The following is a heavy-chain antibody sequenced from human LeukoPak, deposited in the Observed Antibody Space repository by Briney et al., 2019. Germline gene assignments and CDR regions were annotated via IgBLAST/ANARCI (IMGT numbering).Heavy chain of an antibody. CDR3: ASQERYCSSTSCFYYFYS. Sequence: PSETQSLTCTVSGGSISSSSYYWGWIRQPPGKGLEWIGSIYYSGSTYYNPSLKSRVTISVDTSKNQFSLKLSSVTAADTAVYYCASQERYCSSTSCFYYFYSCGHGNLVTVSS. CDR2: IYYSGST. J-gene: IGHJ4*01. CDR1: GGSISSSSYY. V-gene: IGHV4-39*01. D-gene: IGHD2-2*01.